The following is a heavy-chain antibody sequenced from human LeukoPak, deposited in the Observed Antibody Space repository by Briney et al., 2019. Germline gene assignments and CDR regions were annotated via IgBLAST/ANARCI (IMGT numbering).Heavy chain of an antibody. D-gene: IGHD3-22*01. CDR2: IIPILGIA. V-gene: IGHV1-69*04. J-gene: IGHJ4*02. CDR1: GGTFSGYA. Sequence: SVKVSCKASGGTFSGYAISWVRQAPGQGLEWMGRIIPILGIANYAQKFQGRVTITADESTSTAYMELSSLRSEDTAVYYCARDYYDSSGYYYVVGYFDYWGQGTLVTVSS. CDR3: ARDYYDSSGYYYVVGYFDY.